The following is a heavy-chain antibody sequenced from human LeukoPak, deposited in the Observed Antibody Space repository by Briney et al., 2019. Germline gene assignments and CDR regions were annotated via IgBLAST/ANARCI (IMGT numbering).Heavy chain of an antibody. V-gene: IGHV3-21*01. J-gene: IGHJ4*02. Sequence: GGSLRLSCAASGFTFSSYSMNWVRQAPGKGLEWVSSISSSSSYIYYADSVKGRFTISRDNAENSLYLQMNSLRAEDTAVYYCAMAYCGGDCYSGRWGQGTLVTVSS. CDR2: ISSSSSYI. CDR3: AMAYCGGDCYSGR. CDR1: GFTFSSYS. D-gene: IGHD2-21*02.